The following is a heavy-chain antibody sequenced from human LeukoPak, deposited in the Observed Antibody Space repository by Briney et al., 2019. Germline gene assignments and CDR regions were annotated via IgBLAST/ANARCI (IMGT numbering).Heavy chain of an antibody. D-gene: IGHD3-22*01. V-gene: IGHV4-39*07. CDR1: GGSISSSSYY. Sequence: PSETLSLTCSVSGGSISSSSYYWGWIRQPPGKGLEWIGSIYYSGSTYYNPSLKSRVTISVDTSKNQFSLKLSSVTAADTAVYYCARDRSSSGYYGGEGDAFDIWGQGTMVTVSS. J-gene: IGHJ3*02. CDR3: ARDRSSSGYYGGEGDAFDI. CDR2: IYYSGST.